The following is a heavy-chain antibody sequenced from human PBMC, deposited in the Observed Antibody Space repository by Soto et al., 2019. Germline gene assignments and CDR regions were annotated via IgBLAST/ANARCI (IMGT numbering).Heavy chain of an antibody. D-gene: IGHD3-3*01. Sequence: GESLKISCKGSGYSFTSYWISWVRQMPGKGLARMGRIDPSDSSTTYSPSFQGHVTISADKSISTAYLQWSSLKASDIAMYYCARPLRPPRFWSGYPLYYFDYWGQGTLVTVSS. J-gene: IGHJ4*02. CDR1: GYSFTSYW. V-gene: IGHV5-10-1*01. CDR3: ARPLRPPRFWSGYPLYYFDY. CDR2: IDPSDSST.